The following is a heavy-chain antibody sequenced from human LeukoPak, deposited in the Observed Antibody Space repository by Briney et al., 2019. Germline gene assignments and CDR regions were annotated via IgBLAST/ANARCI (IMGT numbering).Heavy chain of an antibody. D-gene: IGHD2-2*01. CDR2: INTDGSST. Sequence: GGSLRLSCAASGFIFSSYWMHWVRHAPGKGLAWVSRINTDGSSTSYADSVKGRFIISRANARDSLYLQMNNLRAEDTAVYYCARPRGCGSARCNNFDYWGQGTLVTVSS. CDR3: ARPRGCGSARCNNFDY. J-gene: IGHJ4*02. V-gene: IGHV3-74*01. CDR1: GFIFSSYW.